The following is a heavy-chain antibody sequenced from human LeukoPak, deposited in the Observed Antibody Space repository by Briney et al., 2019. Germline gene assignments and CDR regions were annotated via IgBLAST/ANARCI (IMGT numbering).Heavy chain of an antibody. D-gene: IGHD4-17*01. V-gene: IGHV3-74*01. CDR1: GFTFSSYW. J-gene: IGHJ3*02. CDR3: ARDIEDGDYADAFDI. CDR2: ISGDGSST. Sequence: GGSLRLSCAASGFTFSSYWMYWVRQAPGKGLVWVSRISGDGSSTSYADSVKGRFTISRDNAKNTLYLQMNSLRAEDTAVYYCARDIEDGDYADAFDIWGQGTMVTVSS.